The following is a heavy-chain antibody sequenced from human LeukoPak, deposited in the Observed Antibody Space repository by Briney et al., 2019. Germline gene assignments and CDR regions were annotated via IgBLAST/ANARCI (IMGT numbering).Heavy chain of an antibody. CDR3: AKMVWVGESTNDY. CDR1: GFTFSSYG. D-gene: IGHD3-10*01. CDR2: IHSDGSNK. Sequence: GGSLTLSCAASGFTFSSYGMHWVRQAPGEGLEWVTFIHSDGSNKYYADSVKGRFTISRDNSKNTLYLQMSSLRAEDTAVYYCAKMVWVGESTNDYWGQGTLVTVSS. V-gene: IGHV3-30*02. J-gene: IGHJ4*02.